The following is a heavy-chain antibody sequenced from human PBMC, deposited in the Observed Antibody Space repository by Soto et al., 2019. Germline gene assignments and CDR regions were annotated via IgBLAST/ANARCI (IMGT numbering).Heavy chain of an antibody. CDR3: AKTITTVGVSSTGRGALLDN. CDR1: GFSFSAFG. J-gene: IGHJ4*02. D-gene: IGHD3-3*01. Sequence: QVQLVESGGGVVQPGRSLRLSCAASGFSFSAFGMHWVRQAPGKGLEWIAVISNDGKSEHYADSVKGRFTISRDSSKNTFYLQMNSLSVEDTAVYYCAKTITTVGVSSTGRGALLDNWGQGILVSVSS. V-gene: IGHV3-30*18. CDR2: ISNDGKSE.